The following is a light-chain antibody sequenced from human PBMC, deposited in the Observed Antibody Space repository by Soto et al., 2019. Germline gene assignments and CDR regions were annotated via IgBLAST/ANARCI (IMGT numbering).Light chain of an antibody. J-gene: IGLJ3*02. Sequence: QLVLTQSPSASASLGASVKLTCTLSSGHSSYAIAWHQQQPEKGPRYLMKLNSDGSHSKGDGIPDRFSGSSSGAERYHTISSLQSEDEADYYCQTWGTGIRVFGGGTKFTVL. V-gene: IGLV4-69*01. CDR3: QTWGTGIRV. CDR1: SGHSSYA. CDR2: LNSDGSH.